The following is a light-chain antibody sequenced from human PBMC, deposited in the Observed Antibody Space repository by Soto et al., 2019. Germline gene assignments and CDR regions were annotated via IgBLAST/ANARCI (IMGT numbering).Light chain of an antibody. Sequence: DIQMTQSPSAMSASVGDRVTISCRASQDIGNHLAWFQQKPGKVPQRLLYAASSLQTGVPSRFSGSGSGTDFTITINSLQPEDFATYYCLQHDSFPPTFGQGTRLEIK. V-gene: IGKV1-17*03. CDR1: QDIGNH. CDR3: LQHDSFPPT. J-gene: IGKJ5*01. CDR2: AAS.